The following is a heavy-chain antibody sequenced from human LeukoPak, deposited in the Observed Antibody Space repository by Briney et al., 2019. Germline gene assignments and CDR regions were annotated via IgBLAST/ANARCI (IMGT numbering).Heavy chain of an antibody. CDR1: GFTFSDFY. CDR2: ISSSRSTI. D-gene: IGHD3-9*01. Sequence: PGGALRLLWAASGFTFSDFYMSWSPPAPGKGLELVSFISSSRSTISYAESVKGRFTISRDNAKNSLYLQMNSLRAEDTSVYYCATSDWEAESWGQGTLVTVSS. CDR3: ATSDWEAES. J-gene: IGHJ4*02. V-gene: IGHV3-11*01.